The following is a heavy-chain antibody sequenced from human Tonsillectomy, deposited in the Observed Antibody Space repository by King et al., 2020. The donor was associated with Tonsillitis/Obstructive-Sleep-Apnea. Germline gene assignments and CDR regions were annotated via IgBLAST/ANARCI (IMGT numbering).Heavy chain of an antibody. V-gene: IGHV3-23*04. CDR1: GFTFSSYA. D-gene: IGHD3-3*01. CDR2: ISGSGGST. CDR3: AKEGGGGYYDFWSGQFDAFDI. Sequence: EVQLVESGGGLVQPGGSLRLSCAASGFTFSSYAMSWVRQAPGKGLEWVSAISGSGGSTYYADSVKGRFTISRDNSKNTLYLQMNSLRAEDKAVYYCAKEGGGGYYDFWSGQFDAFDIWGQGTMVTVSS. J-gene: IGHJ3*02.